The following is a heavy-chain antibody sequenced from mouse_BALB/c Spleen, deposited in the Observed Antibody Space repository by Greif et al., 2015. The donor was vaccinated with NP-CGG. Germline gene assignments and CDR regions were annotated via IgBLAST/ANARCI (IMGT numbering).Heavy chain of an antibody. CDR1: GFAFSSYD. D-gene: IGHD2-10*02. J-gene: IGHJ3*01. V-gene: IGHV5-12-1*01. CDR3: ARRYGSFAY. Sequence: EVKVVESGGGLVKPGGSLKLSCAASGFAFSSYDMSWVRQTPEKRLEWVAYISSGGGSTYYPDTVKGRFTISRGNAKNTLYLQMSSLKSEDTAMYYCARRYGSFAYWGQGTLVTVSA. CDR2: ISSGGGST.